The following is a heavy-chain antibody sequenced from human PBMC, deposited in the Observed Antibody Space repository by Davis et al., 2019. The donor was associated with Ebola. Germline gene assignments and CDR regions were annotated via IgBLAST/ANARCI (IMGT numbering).Heavy chain of an antibody. J-gene: IGHJ6*02. CDR1: GFTFSGSA. Sequence: GESLKISCAASGFTFSGSAMHWVRQASGKGLEWVGRIRSKANSYATAYAASVKGRFTISRDDSKNTAYLQMNSLRAEDTAVYFCARASVEMSTTSLGSLDYYGMDVWGQGTTVTVSS. CDR2: IRSKANSYAT. CDR3: ARASVEMSTTSLGSLDYYGMDV. V-gene: IGHV3-73*01. D-gene: IGHD5-24*01.